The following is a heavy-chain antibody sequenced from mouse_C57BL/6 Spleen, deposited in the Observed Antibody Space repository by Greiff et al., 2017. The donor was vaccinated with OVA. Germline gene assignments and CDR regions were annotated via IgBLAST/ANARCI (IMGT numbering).Heavy chain of an antibody. CDR2: IDPETGGT. V-gene: IGHV1-15*01. D-gene: IGHD1-1*01. CDR3: PLITTVPFYWYFDV. Sequence: VKLQQSGAELVRPGASVTLSCKASGYTFTDYEMHWVKQTPVHGLEWIGAIDPETGGTAYNQKFKGKAILTADKSSSTAYMELRSLTSEDSAVYYCPLITTVPFYWYFDVWGTGTTVTVSS. J-gene: IGHJ1*03. CDR1: GYTFTDYE.